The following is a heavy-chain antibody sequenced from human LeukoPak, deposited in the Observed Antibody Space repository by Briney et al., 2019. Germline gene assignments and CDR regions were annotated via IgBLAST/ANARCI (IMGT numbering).Heavy chain of an antibody. CDR1: GLSVSSYG. J-gene: IGHJ5*02. CDR2: VYSAGAT. CDR3: VRDRAEGRAWVEFDP. V-gene: IGHV3-66*02. Sequence: GGSLRLSCVASGLSVSSYGMSWVRQAPGKAPEWVSPVYSAGATHYADSVQGRFIISRDNSKNTLYLQMNNLRVEDTAVYHCVRDRAEGRAWVEFDPWGQGTVVTVSS.